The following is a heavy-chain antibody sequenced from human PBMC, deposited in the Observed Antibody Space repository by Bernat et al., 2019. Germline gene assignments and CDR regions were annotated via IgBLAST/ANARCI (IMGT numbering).Heavy chain of an antibody. D-gene: IGHD1-1*01. CDR1: GFTFSSYA. V-gene: IGHV3-30*10. Sequence: QVQLVESGGGVVQPGRSLRLSCAASGFTFSSYAMHWVRQAPGKGLEWVAVISYDGSKYYTDSVKGRFTISRDNSKNTLYLQMDSLRAEDTAVYFCARDEGTIVAVLNSYFDYWGQGTLVTVSS. CDR3: ARDEGTIVAVLNSYFDY. CDR2: ISYDGSK. J-gene: IGHJ4*02.